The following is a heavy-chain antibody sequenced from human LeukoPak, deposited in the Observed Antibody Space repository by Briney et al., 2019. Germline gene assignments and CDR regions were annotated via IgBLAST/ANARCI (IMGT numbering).Heavy chain of an antibody. D-gene: IGHD3-10*01. V-gene: IGHV3-66*01. Sequence: GESLRLSCAASGFTVSSNYMNWVRQAPGKGLEWVSVIYSGGSTYYAGSVRGRFTISRDNSKNTLYLQMNSLRVEDTAVYYCARESGSGNRDFDYWGQGTLVTVSS. CDR3: ARESGSGNRDFDY. CDR2: IYSGGST. CDR1: GFTVSSNY. J-gene: IGHJ4*02.